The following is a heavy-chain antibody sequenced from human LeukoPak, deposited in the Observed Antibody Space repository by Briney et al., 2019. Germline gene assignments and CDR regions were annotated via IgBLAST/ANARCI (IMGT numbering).Heavy chain of an antibody. Sequence: PGESLKISCKASGYSFSSYSIAWVRQTPGKGLEWMGIIHPGDSVTRYSPSFQGQVTISADRSISTAYLQWSSLKASDSAMYYCARRAVVGYVGEYYYSLDVWGKGTTVTVSS. J-gene: IGHJ6*04. D-gene: IGHD4-23*01. V-gene: IGHV5-51*01. CDR1: GYSFSSYS. CDR3: ARRAVVGYVGEYYYSLDV. CDR2: IHPGDSVT.